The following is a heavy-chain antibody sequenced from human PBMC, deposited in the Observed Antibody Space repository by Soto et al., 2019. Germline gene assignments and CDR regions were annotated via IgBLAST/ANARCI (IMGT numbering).Heavy chain of an antibody. CDR3: ARDSAAGDRRLDY. CDR2: IWYDGSNK. Sequence: GWSLRLSCAPSALTFSTDGLHWFRQAPGKGLEWVAVIWYDGSNKYYADSVKGRFTISRDNSKNTLYLQMNSLRAEDTAVYYCARDSAAGDRRLDYWGQGTLVTVSS. V-gene: IGHV3-33*01. J-gene: IGHJ4*02. CDR1: ALTFSTDG. D-gene: IGHD6-13*01.